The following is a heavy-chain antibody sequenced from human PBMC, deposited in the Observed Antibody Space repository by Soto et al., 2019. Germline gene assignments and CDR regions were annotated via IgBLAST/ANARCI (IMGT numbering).Heavy chain of an antibody. V-gene: IGHV1-3*01. CDR1: GYTFTTYA. CDR3: ARARGGYDYSYYYYMDV. Sequence: ASVKVSCKASGYTFTTYAVHWVRQAPGQRLEWMGWINAGNGDTQYPQKFQGRVTITRDTSANTIYVELSSLRSEDTAVYYCARARGGYDYSYYYYMDVWGKGTTVTISS. J-gene: IGHJ6*03. D-gene: IGHD5-12*01. CDR2: INAGNGDT.